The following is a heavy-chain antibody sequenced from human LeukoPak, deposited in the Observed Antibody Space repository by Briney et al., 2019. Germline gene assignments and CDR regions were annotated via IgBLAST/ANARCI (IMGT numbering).Heavy chain of an antibody. V-gene: IGHV3-48*02. J-gene: IGHJ3*02. CDR3: ARDHAPYYDSSGFAFDI. CDR1: GFTFSSYS. D-gene: IGHD3-22*01. Sequence: PGGSLRLSCVGSGFTFSSYSMNWVRQAPGKGLEWISYISRSSINIYYADSVKGRFTISRDNAQNSLYLQMNSLRDEDTALYYCARDHAPYYDSSGFAFDIWGQGTMVTVSS. CDR2: ISRSSINI.